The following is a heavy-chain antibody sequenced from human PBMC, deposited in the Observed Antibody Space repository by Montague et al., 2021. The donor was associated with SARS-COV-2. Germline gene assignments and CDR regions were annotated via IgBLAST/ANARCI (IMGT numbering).Heavy chain of an antibody. J-gene: IGHJ6*02. Sequence: TLSLTCTVSGGSISSGGYYWSWIRQHPGKGLEWIGYIYYSGSTYYNSSLKSRVTISVDTSKNQFSLRLSSVTAADTAVYYCATESLGYCSSTSCYGPHYGMDVWGQGTTVTVSS. CDR1: GGSISSGGYY. V-gene: IGHV4-31*03. CDR3: ATESLGYCSSTSCYGPHYGMDV. CDR2: IYYSGST. D-gene: IGHD2-2*01.